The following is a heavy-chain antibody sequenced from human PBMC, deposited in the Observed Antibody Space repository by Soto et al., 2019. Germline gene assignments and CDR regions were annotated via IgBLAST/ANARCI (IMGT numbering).Heavy chain of an antibody. CDR3: ARVPSSGWYYYYYGMDV. D-gene: IGHD6-19*01. CDR2: ISGSGGST. V-gene: IGHV3-23*01. CDR1: GFTFSSYA. Sequence: EVQLLESGGGLVQPGGSLRLSCAASGFTFSSYAMSWVRQAPGKGLEWVSAISGSGGSTYYADSVKGRFTISRDNSKNTLYLQMNSLRAEDTAVYYCARVPSSGWYYYYYGMDVWGQGTTVTVSS. J-gene: IGHJ6*02.